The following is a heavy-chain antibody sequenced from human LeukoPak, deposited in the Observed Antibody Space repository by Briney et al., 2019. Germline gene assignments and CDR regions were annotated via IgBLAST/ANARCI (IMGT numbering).Heavy chain of an antibody. Sequence: RPGGALRLSCAASGFTFSNYGMHWVRQAPGKGLERVAFIRYDGSNTYYADSVKGRFTTSRDKSKNTLYLQMNSLRAEDTAVYYCAKDGYGCAFDIWGQGTMVTVSS. CDR3: AKDGYGCAFDI. CDR1: GFTFSNYG. CDR2: IRYDGSNT. V-gene: IGHV3-30*02. J-gene: IGHJ3*02. D-gene: IGHD5-12*01.